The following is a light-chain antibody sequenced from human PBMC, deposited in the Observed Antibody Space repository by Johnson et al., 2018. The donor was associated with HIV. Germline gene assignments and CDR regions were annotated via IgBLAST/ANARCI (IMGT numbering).Light chain of an antibody. Sequence: QSVLTQPPSVSAAPGQKVTISCSGSYSNIGNNYVSWYQQLPGTAPKLLIYKNDKRPSGIPDRFSGSKSATSATLGITGLQTGDEADYYGGLWDTSLSAGGVFGTGTKVTVL. CDR2: KND. V-gene: IGLV1-51*02. CDR3: GLWDTSLSAGGV. J-gene: IGLJ1*01. CDR1: YSNIGNNY.